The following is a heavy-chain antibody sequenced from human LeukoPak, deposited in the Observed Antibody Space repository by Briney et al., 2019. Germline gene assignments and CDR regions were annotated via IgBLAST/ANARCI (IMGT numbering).Heavy chain of an antibody. V-gene: IGHV4-34*01. D-gene: IGHD6-13*01. CDR3: ARGRAAAIPRKQEPSYYYGMDV. CDR1: GGSFSGYY. J-gene: IGHJ6*02. Sequence: KPSETLSLTCAVYGGSFSGYYWSWIRQPPGKGLEWIGEINHSGGTNYNPSLKSRVTISVDTSKNQFSLKLSSVTAADTAVYYCARGRAAAIPRKQEPSYYYGMDVWGQGTTVTVSS. CDR2: INHSGGT.